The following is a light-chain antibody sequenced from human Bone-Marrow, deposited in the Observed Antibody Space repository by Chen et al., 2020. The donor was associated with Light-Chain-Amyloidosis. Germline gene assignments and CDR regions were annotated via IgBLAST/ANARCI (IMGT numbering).Light chain of an antibody. CDR1: SSDVGGYVF. Sequence: QAALTQPRSVAGSPGQSVSISCTGTSSDVGGYVFVSWSQEHPVKAPELMIYDVSKRPSGVPDRFSGSKSGNTASLTISGLQADDEADYYCCSYAGSYSLYVFGSGTKVTVL. V-gene: IGLV2-11*01. CDR3: CSYAGSYSLYV. J-gene: IGLJ1*01. CDR2: DVS.